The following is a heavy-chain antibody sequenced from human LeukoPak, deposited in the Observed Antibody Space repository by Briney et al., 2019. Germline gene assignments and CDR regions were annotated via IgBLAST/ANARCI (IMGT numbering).Heavy chain of an antibody. V-gene: IGHV1-46*01. J-gene: IGHJ3*02. CDR1: GYNLTSYY. CDR3: ARDLVVVTGLRTRGSFDI. D-gene: IGHD2-21*02. CDR2: INHSGETT. Sequence: ASVTVSCKASGYNLTSYYMHWVRQPPGQGLEWMGKINHSGETTSHAQKCQVRVTVRRDTSTSTVYMDLSSVGSEDAAVYYCARDLVVVTGLRTRGSFDIWGQGTMVTVSS.